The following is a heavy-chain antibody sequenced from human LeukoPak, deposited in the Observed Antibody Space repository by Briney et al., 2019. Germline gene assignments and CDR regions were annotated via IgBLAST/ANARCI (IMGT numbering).Heavy chain of an antibody. CDR3: ARRYYDALTGYYPFDH. V-gene: IGHV1-2*02. Sequence: ASVKVSCKASGYTSTGYYMHWVRQAPGQGLEWMGWINPNRGGTNYAQKFQGRVTMTRDTSISTVYMELSRLTSDDTAVFYCARRYYDALTGYYPFDHWGQGTLVTVSS. CDR1: GYTSTGYY. D-gene: IGHD3-9*01. J-gene: IGHJ4*02. CDR2: INPNRGGT.